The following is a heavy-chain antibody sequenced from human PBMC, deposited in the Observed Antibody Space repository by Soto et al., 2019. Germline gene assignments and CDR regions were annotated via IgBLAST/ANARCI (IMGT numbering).Heavy chain of an antibody. J-gene: IGHJ4*02. CDR1: GFTFSSYS. CDR2: ISGDSSTI. V-gene: IGHV3-48*02. Sequence: VQLEESGGGLVQPGGSLRLSCAASGFTFSSYSMNWVRQAPGKGLEWVSYISGDSSTIYNADSVKGRFTISRDNAKNSLYLQMNSLTDEDTAVYYCARSFWTTTEGYWGQGTLVTVSS. CDR3: ARSFWTTTEGY. D-gene: IGHD3-3*01.